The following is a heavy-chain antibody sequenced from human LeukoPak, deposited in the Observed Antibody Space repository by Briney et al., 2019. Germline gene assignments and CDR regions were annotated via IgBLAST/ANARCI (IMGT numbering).Heavy chain of an antibody. D-gene: IGHD5-18*01. Sequence: GGSLRLSCSASGFTFSSYAMHWVRQAPGKGLEYVTAISSNGGSTYYADSVKGRFTISRDNSKNTLYLQMSSLRAEDTAVYYCVKDPGYGTKYYFDYWGQGTLVTVSS. J-gene: IGHJ4*02. CDR1: GFTFSSYA. CDR2: ISSNGGST. V-gene: IGHV3-64D*09. CDR3: VKDPGYGTKYYFDY.